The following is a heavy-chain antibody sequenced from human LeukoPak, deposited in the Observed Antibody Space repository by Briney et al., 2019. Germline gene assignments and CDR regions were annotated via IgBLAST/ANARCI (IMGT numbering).Heavy chain of an antibody. CDR1: GYTFTGYY. D-gene: IGHD1-7*01. CDR3: ARDPGRHWNYYTDAFDI. V-gene: IGHV1-2*02. CDR2: INPNSGGT. Sequence: GASVKVSCKASGYTFTGYYMHWVRQAPGQGLEWMGWINPNSGGTNYAQKFQGRITMTRDTSISTAYMELSRLRSDDTAVYYCARDPGRHWNYYTDAFDIWGQGTMVTVSS. J-gene: IGHJ3*02.